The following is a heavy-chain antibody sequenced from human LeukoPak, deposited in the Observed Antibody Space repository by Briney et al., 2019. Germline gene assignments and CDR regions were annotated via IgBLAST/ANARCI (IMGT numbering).Heavy chain of an antibody. CDR3: ARDPRAMVTPFDY. D-gene: IGHD5-18*01. Sequence: SCKASGYTFIGYYMHWVRQAPGKGLEWVAVISYDGSNKYYADSVKGRFTISRDNSKNTLYLQMNSLRAEDTAVYYCARDPRAMVTPFDYWGQGTLVTVSS. J-gene: IGHJ4*02. CDR2: ISYDGSNK. V-gene: IGHV3-30-3*01. CDR1: GYTFIGYY.